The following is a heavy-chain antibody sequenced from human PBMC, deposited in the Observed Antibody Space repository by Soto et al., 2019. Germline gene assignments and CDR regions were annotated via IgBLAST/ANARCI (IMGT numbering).Heavy chain of an antibody. Sequence: GGSLRLSCAASGFTFSNSAMSWVRQAPGKGLEWVSSISGGGSSSYYADSVKGRFTISRDNSKNTLYLQMNSLRAEDAAVYYCAKVPAYDYVWGTYYYFDYWGLGALVTVS. CDR1: GFTFSNSA. D-gene: IGHD3-16*01. V-gene: IGHV3-23*01. J-gene: IGHJ4*02. CDR3: AKVPAYDYVWGTYYYFDY. CDR2: ISGGGSSS.